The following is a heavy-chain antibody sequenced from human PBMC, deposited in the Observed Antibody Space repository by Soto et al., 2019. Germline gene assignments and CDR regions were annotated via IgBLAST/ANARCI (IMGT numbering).Heavy chain of an antibody. J-gene: IGHJ4*02. Sequence: PGGSLRLSCAASGFTFSSYAMSWVRQAPGKGLEWVSAISGSGGSTYYADSVKGRFTISRDNSKNTLYLQMNSLRAEDTAVYYCAKGDGYNFNVGFHYLDYWGQGTLVTVSS. CDR2: ISGSGGST. D-gene: IGHD5-12*01. V-gene: IGHV3-23*01. CDR3: AKGDGYNFNVGFHYLDY. CDR1: GFTFSSYA.